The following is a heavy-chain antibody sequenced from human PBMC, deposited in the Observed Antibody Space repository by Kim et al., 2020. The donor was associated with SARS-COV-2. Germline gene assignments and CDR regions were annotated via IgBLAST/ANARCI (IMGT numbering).Heavy chain of an antibody. J-gene: IGHJ4*02. V-gene: IGHV1-18*01. CDR1: GYTFTSYG. Sequence: ASVKVSCKASGYTFTSYGISWVRQAPGQGLEWMGWISAYNGNTNYAQKLQGRVTMTTDTSTSTAYMELRSLRSDDTAVYYCARTGRGSGSYYWEPKPDLGTRGASFDYWGQGTLVTVSS. CDR2: ISAYNGNT. D-gene: IGHD3-10*01. CDR3: ARTGRGSGSYYWEPKPDLGTRGASFDY.